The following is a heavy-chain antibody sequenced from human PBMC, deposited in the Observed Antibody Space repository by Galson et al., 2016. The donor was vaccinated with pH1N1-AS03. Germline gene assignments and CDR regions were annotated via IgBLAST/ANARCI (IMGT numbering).Heavy chain of an antibody. CDR3: ARDWGFSWTSLPTFGF. V-gene: IGHV3-11*01. Sequence: SLRLSCAASGFTFTDYYMTWIRQAPGKGLELISYISSRGSTKYYADSVKGRFAISRDDTKKSVYLQMDRLRVEDTAVYYCARDWGFSWTSLPTFGFWGQGTMVAVSA. D-gene: IGHD6-13*01. CDR1: GFTFTDYY. CDR2: ISSRGSTK. J-gene: IGHJ3*01.